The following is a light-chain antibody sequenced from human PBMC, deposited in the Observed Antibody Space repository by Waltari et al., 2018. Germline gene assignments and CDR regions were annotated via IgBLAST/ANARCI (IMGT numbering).Light chain of an antibody. CDR3: QNHERLPAT. Sequence: EVVLTQSPGTLSLSPGERATLFCRASQSISRYLVWYQQRPGQAPRLLIYGASIRAAGIPDRLSGGGSGTDFTLSISRLEPEDFAVYYCQNHERLPATFGQGTRVEIK. CDR1: QSISRY. J-gene: IGKJ1*01. V-gene: IGKV3-20*01. CDR2: GAS.